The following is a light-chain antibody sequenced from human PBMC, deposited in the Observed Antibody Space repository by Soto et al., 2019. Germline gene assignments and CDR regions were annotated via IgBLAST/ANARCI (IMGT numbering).Light chain of an antibody. CDR3: QQTDTLPIT. CDR2: AAS. CDR1: QVMSSW. J-gene: IGKJ5*01. Sequence: DFQMTQSPSSVSAALGERVTIXXRASQVMSSWLAWYQQKPGKAPQIXIFAASTLQRGGPSMFSGSGARTDFTLTITSLQPEDIGTYYCQQTDTLPITFGQGTRLEIK. V-gene: IGKV1D-12*01.